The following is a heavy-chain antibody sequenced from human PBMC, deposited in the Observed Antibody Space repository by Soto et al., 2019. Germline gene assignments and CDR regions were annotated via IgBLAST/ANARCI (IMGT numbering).Heavy chain of an antibody. V-gene: IGHV1-18*01. CDR3: ARGNLGESFVS. J-gene: IGHJ4*02. D-gene: IGHD2-21*01. CDR2: FNPKNGNT. CDR1: GYTFTNYG. Sequence: ASVKVSCKASGYTFTNYGINWLRQARGQGIEWMGWFNPKNGNTNYAQTFEGRVTLTTDTSTNTAFMELSNLRSDDTAFYYCARGNLGESFVSRGQGTLVT.